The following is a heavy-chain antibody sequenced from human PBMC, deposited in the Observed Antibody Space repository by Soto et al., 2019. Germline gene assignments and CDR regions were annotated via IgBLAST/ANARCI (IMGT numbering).Heavy chain of an antibody. Sequence: QVQLVESGGGVVQPGRSLRLSCAASGFTFSSYAMHWVRQAPGKGLEWVAVISYDGSNKYYADSVKGRFTISRDNSKNTLYLQMNSLRADDPAVYYCARGRGVPHTNWFDPWGQGTLVTVSS. V-gene: IGHV3-30-3*01. J-gene: IGHJ5*02. D-gene: IGHD3-10*01. CDR2: ISYDGSNK. CDR3: ARGRGVPHTNWFDP. CDR1: GFTFSSYA.